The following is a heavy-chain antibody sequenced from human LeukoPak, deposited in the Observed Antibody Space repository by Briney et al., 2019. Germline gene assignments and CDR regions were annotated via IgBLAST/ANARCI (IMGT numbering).Heavy chain of an antibody. CDR1: GGSISSGGYS. CDR2: IYRSGST. V-gene: IGHV4-30-2*01. CDR3: ARGYVRYYYDSSGSEASDAFDI. Sequence: SQTLSLTCAVSGGSISSGGYSWSWIRQPPGKGLEWIGYIYRSGSTYYNPSLKSRVTISVDRSKNQFSLKLSSVTAADTAVYYCARGYVRYYYDSSGSEASDAFDIWGQGTMVTVSS. J-gene: IGHJ3*02. D-gene: IGHD3-22*01.